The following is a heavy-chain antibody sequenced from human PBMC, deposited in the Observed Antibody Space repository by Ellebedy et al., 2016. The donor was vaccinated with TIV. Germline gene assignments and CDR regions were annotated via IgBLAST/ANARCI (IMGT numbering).Heavy chain of an antibody. D-gene: IGHD5-12*01. CDR3: ARWPLSPSNYYYYGMDV. Sequence: SETLSLTXNISGASISGYYWSWIRQHPGKGLEWIGYIYYSGSTYYNPSLKSRVTISVDTSKNQFSLKLSSVTAADTAVYYCARWPLSPSNYYYYGMDVWGQGTTVTVSS. CDR1: GASISGYY. CDR2: IYYSGST. J-gene: IGHJ6*02. V-gene: IGHV4-31*03.